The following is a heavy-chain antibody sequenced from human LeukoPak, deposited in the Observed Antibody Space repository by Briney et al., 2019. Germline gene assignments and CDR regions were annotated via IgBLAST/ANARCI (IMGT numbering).Heavy chain of an antibody. J-gene: IGHJ4*02. CDR1: GGSIDITNY. Sequence: SETLSLTCGVSGGSIDITNYWCWVRQAPGKGLEWIGEISHDGTTNYRPSLRSRVAMSFDRANNQFSLSLTYVTAADTAVYYCTRENRPFCPFAFWGQGVLVTVPS. CDR3: TRENRPFCPFAF. D-gene: IGHD2/OR15-2a*01. CDR2: ISHDGTT. V-gene: IGHV4-4*02.